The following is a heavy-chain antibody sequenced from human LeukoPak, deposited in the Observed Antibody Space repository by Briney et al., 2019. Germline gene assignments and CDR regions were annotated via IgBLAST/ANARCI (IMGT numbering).Heavy chain of an antibody. CDR1: GSSISGYY. CDR3: TRVQARTSAGSTGGWFDP. CDR2: LHPSGAT. J-gene: IGHJ5*02. D-gene: IGHD6-13*01. Sequence: SETLSLTCTVSGSSISGYYWNWIRQPAGKGLEWIGRLHPSGATNCNPSLKSRITMSLDTSKNQFSLKLSSVTTADTAVYYCTRVQARTSAGSTGGWFDPWGQGTQVTVAS. V-gene: IGHV4-4*07.